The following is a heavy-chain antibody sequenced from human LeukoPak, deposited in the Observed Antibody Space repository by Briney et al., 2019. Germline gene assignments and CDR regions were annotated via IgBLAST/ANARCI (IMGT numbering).Heavy chain of an antibody. D-gene: IGHD4-17*01. J-gene: IGHJ4*02. V-gene: IGHV4-38-2*02. CDR3: ARDGGSYGDYGWVFDY. CDR2: IYHSGST. CDR1: GYSISSGYY. Sequence: NASETLSLTCAVSGYSISSGYYWGWIRQPPGKGLEWIGSIYHSGSTNYNPSLKSRVTISVDTSKNQFSLKLSSVTAADTAVYYCARDGGSYGDYGWVFDYWGQGTLVTVSS.